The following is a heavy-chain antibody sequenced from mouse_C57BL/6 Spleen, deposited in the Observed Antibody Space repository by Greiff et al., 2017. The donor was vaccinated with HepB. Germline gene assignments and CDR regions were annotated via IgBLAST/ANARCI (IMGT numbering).Heavy chain of an antibody. J-gene: IGHJ4*01. Sequence: EVQLVESGGGLVKPGGSLKLSCAASGFTFSSYTMSWVRQTPEKRLEWVATIIGGGGNTYYPDSVTVRFTISRDNAKNTMYLQMSSLRSEDTALYYCARGNAYYSNYYAMDYWGQGTSVTVSS. V-gene: IGHV5-9*01. CDR1: GFTFSSYT. CDR2: IIGGGGNT. D-gene: IGHD2-5*01. CDR3: ARGNAYYSNYYAMDY.